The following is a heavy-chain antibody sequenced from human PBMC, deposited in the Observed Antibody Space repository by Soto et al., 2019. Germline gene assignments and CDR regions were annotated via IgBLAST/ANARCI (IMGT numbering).Heavy chain of an antibody. D-gene: IGHD2-2*01. CDR2: IDWDDDK. CDR1: GFSLSTSGMC. Sequence: SGPTLVNPTQTLTLTCTFSGFSLSTSGMCVSWIRQPPGKALEWLARIDWDDDKYYSTSLKTRLTISKDTSKNQVVLTMTNMDLVDTATYYCARARTSTNWFDPWGQGTLVTVSS. J-gene: IGHJ5*02. V-gene: IGHV2-70*11. CDR3: ARARTSTNWFDP.